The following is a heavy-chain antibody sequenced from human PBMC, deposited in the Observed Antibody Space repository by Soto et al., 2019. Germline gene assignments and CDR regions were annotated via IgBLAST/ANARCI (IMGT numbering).Heavy chain of an antibody. V-gene: IGHV3-30-3*01. J-gene: IGHJ4*02. D-gene: IGHD2-21*02. CDR2: ISYDGSNK. Sequence: GGSLRLSCATSGFTFSSYAMHWVRQAPGKGLEWVAVISYDGSNKYYADSVKGRFTISRDNSKNTLYLQMNSLRAEDTAVYYWARDDCGGDCYSTLWRQGTLVSVTS. CDR3: ARDDCGGDCYSTL. CDR1: GFTFSSYA.